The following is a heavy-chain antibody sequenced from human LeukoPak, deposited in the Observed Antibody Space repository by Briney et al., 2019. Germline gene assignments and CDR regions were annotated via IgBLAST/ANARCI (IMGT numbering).Heavy chain of an antibody. J-gene: IGHJ4*02. D-gene: IGHD1-26*01. V-gene: IGHV3-21*01. CDR3: ARDSGSYSDY. CDR1: GGSFSGYY. CDR2: ISSSSSYI. Sequence: ETLSLACAVYGGSFSGYYWSWIRRPPGKGLEWVSSISSSSSYIYYADSVKGRFTISRDNAKNSLYLQMNSLRAEDTAVYYCARDSGSYSDYWGQGTLVTVSS.